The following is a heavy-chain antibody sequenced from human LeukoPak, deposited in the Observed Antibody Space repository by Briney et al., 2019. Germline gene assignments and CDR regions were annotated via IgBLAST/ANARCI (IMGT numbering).Heavy chain of an antibody. CDR2: ISYDGSNK. CDR3: AKDMRTTRAFDI. V-gene: IGHV3-30*18. D-gene: IGHD2-2*01. CDR1: GFTFRNYG. Sequence: PGRSLRLSCAVSGFTFRNYGMHWVRQAPGKGLDWVAIISYDGSNKYYADSVKGRFTISRDNSKNTLYLQMNSLRAEDTAVYYCAKDMRTTRAFDIWGQGTMVTVSS. J-gene: IGHJ3*02.